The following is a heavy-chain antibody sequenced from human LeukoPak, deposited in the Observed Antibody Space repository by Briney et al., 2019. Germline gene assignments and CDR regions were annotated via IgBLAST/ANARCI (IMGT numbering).Heavy chain of an antibody. V-gene: IGHV3-21*01. J-gene: IGHJ4*02. Sequence: GGSLRLSCAASGFTFRSYSLNWIRQAPGKGLERVASISGSNGYFYYADSVKGRFTISRDNARNSLFLQMNSLTAEDTAVYYCAREIIAATLDGWGQGTLVIVSS. CDR1: GFTFRSYS. D-gene: IGHD1-26*01. CDR2: ISGSNGYF. CDR3: AREIIAATLDG.